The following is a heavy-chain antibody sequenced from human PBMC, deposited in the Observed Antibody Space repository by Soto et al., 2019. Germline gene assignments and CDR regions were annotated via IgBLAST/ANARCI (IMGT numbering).Heavy chain of an antibody. V-gene: IGHV1-3*01. CDR2: VNAGNGDT. Sequence: QVQLVQSGTEVKKPGASVKVSCKASGYAFTSYAVHWVRRAPGQSLEWMGWVNAGNGDTKYSQNFQGRVTITRDTSATTVYMEVSSLRSEDTAVYYCARGFIPFHFGTSGFYAYYFDSWGQGTLVTVSS. J-gene: IGHJ4*02. D-gene: IGHD3-3*01. CDR1: GYAFTSYA. CDR3: ARGFIPFHFGTSGFYAYYFDS.